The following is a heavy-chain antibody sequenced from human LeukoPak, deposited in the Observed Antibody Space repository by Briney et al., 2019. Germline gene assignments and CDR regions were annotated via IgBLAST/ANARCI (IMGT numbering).Heavy chain of an antibody. CDR2: ISAYNGNT. J-gene: IGHJ6*02. D-gene: IGHD3-10*01. CDR1: GYSLTTYA. V-gene: IGHV1-18*01. Sequence: ASVKVSCKASGYSLTTYAISWVRQAPGQGLEWMGWISAYNGNTNYAQKLQGRVTMTTDTSTSTAYMELRSLRSEDTAVYYCARVDYGSGPYYYYGMDVWGQGTTVTVSS. CDR3: ARVDYGSGPYYYYGMDV.